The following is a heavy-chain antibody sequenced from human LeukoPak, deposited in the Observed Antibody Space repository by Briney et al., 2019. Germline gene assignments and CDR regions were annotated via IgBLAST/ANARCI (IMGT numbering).Heavy chain of an antibody. CDR2: TYYRSKWYNDYN. CDR3: ARGVSGSSAFDI. D-gene: IGHD3-10*01. V-gene: IGHV6-1*01. J-gene: IGHJ3*02. Sequence: SQTLSLTCAISGDSVSSNSAAWNWIRQSPSRGLEWLGRTYYRSKWYNDYNDYALSVKSRVTINPDTSKNQFSLQLNSVTPEDTAMYYCARGVSGSSAFDIWGQGTMVTVSS. CDR1: GDSVSSNSAA.